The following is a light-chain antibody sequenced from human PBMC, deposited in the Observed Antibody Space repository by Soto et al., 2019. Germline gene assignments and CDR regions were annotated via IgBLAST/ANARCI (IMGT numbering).Light chain of an antibody. Sequence: RVTTQSPATLSVSPGERVTLSCRASQDVAGDLAWYQQKPGQAPRLLIYSTSTSATNIPDRFSGSGSWTELPLPINSLQSEDYAVEYCQEYNGRSYFGQGTKVESK. CDR2: STS. CDR1: QDVAGD. J-gene: IGKJ1*01. CDR3: QEYNGRSY. V-gene: IGKV3-15*01.